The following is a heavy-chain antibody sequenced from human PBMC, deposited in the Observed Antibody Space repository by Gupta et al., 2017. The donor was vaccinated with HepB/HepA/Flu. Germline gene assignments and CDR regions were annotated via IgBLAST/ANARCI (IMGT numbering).Heavy chain of an antibody. J-gene: IGHJ4*02. Sequence: EVQLVESGGGLVQPGGSLRLSCAASGFTFSSYWMSWVRQAPGKGLEWVANIKQDGSEKYYVDSVKGRFTISRDNAKNSLYLQMNSLRAEDTAVYYCARVGETTLDSFGWYYFDYWGQGTLVTVSS. D-gene: IGHD3-16*01. CDR2: IKQDGSEK. CDR1: GFTFSSYW. CDR3: ARVGETTLDSFGWYYFDY. V-gene: IGHV3-7*01.